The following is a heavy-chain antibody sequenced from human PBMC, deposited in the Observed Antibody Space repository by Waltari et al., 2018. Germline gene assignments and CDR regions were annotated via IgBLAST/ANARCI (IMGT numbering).Heavy chain of an antibody. CDR2: IYTSGSS. Sequence: QVQLQESGPGLVKPSETLSLTCTVSGASISSPYWSWIRQPAGKGLEWIGRIYTSGSSNYNPYLKSRVTMSVDTSKNQFALKLSSVTAADTAVYDCAREGSSGLLDYYGMDVWGQGTTVTVSS. D-gene: IGHD3-22*01. CDR3: AREGSSGLLDYYGMDV. V-gene: IGHV4-4*07. J-gene: IGHJ6*02. CDR1: GASISSPY.